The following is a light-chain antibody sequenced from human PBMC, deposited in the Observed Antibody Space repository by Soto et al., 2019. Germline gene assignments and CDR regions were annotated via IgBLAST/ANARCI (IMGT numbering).Light chain of an antibody. CDR2: DVS. V-gene: IGLV2-11*01. Sequence: QSVLTQPRSVSGSPGQSVTISCTGTNSDVGGYNYVSWYQQHPDKAPKLVIYDVSKRPSGVPVRFSGSKSGNTASLTISGLQAEDEADYSCCSYAGNSLWVFGGGTKLTVL. J-gene: IGLJ3*02. CDR1: NSDVGGYNY. CDR3: CSYAGNSLWV.